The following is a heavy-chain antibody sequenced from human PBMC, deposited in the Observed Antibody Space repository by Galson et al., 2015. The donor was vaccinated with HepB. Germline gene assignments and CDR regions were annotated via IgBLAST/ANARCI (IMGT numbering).Heavy chain of an antibody. CDR2: ISAYNGNT. J-gene: IGHJ4*02. CDR1: GYTSTSYG. V-gene: IGHV1-18*01. CDR3: ARGFLVWYDSSGYYHTPASDY. Sequence: SVKVSCKASGYTSTSYGISWVRQAPGQGLEWMGWISAYNGNTNYAQKLQGRVTMTTDTSTSTAYMELRSLRSDDTAVYYCARGFLVWYDSSGYYHTPASDYWGQGTLVTVSS. D-gene: IGHD3-22*01.